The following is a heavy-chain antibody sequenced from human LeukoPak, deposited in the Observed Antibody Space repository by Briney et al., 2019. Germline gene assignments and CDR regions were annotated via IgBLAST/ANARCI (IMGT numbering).Heavy chain of an antibody. CDR2: IYHSGST. V-gene: IGHV4-38-2*01. J-gene: IGHJ3*02. CDR3: ARVGAWGAFDI. D-gene: IGHD3-16*01. CDR1: GDSISSGGYS. Sequence: PSETLSLTCVVSGDSISSGGYSWNWIRQPPGKGLEWIGSIYHSGSTYYNPSLKSRVTISVDTSKNQFSLKLSSVTAADTAVYYCARVGAWGAFDIWGQGTMVTVSS.